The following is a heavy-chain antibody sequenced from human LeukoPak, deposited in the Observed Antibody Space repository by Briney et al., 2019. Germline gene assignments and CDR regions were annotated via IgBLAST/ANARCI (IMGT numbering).Heavy chain of an antibody. CDR2: IKQDGSDK. Sequence: PGWSLRLSCAASGFTFSSFWMSWVRQAPGKGLEWVANIKQDGSDKYYVDSVKGRFTISRDNAKNSQYLQMNSLRAEDTAVYYCAKHYDFWTGYNANFDSWGQGTLVTVSS. CDR1: GFTFSSFW. V-gene: IGHV3-7*05. J-gene: IGHJ4*02. CDR3: AKHYDFWTGYNANFDS. D-gene: IGHD3-3*01.